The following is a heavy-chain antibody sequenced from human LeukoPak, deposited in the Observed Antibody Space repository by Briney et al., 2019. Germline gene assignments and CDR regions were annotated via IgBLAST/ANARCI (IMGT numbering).Heavy chain of an antibody. CDR3: ARRGYDSSGYYYAY. D-gene: IGHD3-22*01. J-gene: IGHJ4*02. CDR1: GGSISGFY. CDR2: IYSSGTT. V-gene: IGHV4-59*08. Sequence: SETLSLTCTVSGGSISGFYWSWIRQPPGKGLEWIGYIYSSGTTNYNPSLKSQITISLDTSKNQFSLKLSSVTAADTAVYYCARRGYDSSGYYYAYWGQGTLVTVSS.